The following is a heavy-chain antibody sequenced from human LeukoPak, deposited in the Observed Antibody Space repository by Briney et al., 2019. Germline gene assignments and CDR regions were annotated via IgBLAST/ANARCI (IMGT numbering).Heavy chain of an antibody. CDR3: ARDLRSEGAFDI. J-gene: IGHJ3*02. Sequence: SEALSLTCTVSGGSISSYYWSWIRQPPGKGLEWIGYIYYSGSTNYNPSLKSRVTISVDTSKNQFSLKLSSVTAADTAVYYCARDLRSEGAFDIWGQGTMVTVSS. CDR1: GGSISSYY. CDR2: IYYSGST. D-gene: IGHD3-3*01. V-gene: IGHV4-59*01.